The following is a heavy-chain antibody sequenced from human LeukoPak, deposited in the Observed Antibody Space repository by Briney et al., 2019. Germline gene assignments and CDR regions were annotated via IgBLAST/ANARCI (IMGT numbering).Heavy chain of an antibody. CDR1: GFTFSSYW. Sequence: GGSLRLSCAASGFTFSSYWMNWVRQAPGKGLEWVANIKRDGSKKYYVDSVKGRFTISRDNAKNSLYLQINSLRAEDAAVYYCVREIFGLDYWGQGTLVTVSS. V-gene: IGHV3-7*01. J-gene: IGHJ4*02. CDR3: VREIFGLDY. CDR2: IKRDGSKK. D-gene: IGHD3-10*01.